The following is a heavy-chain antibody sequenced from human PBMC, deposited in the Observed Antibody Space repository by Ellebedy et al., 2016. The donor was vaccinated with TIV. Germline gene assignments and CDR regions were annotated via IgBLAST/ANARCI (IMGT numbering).Heavy chain of an antibody. CDR2: ISSSGSTI. V-gene: IGHV3-48*03. Sequence: GESLKISCAASGFRFNNYAMNWVRQAPGKGLEWVSYISSSGSTIYYADSVKGRFTISRDNAKNSLYLQMNSLRAEDTDVYYCARESADGLVKTFDYWGQGTLVTVSS. D-gene: IGHD2-2*01. J-gene: IGHJ4*02. CDR3: ARESADGLVKTFDY. CDR1: GFRFNNYA.